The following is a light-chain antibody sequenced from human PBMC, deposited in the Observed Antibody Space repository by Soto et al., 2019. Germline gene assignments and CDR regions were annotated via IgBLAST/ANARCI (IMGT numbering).Light chain of an antibody. CDR3: ASYAGSNTV. CDR2: EVS. CDR1: SSDVGAYNY. Sequence: QSVLTQPPSASGSPGQSVTISCTGTSSDVGAYNYVSWFQQPPGKAPKLLIFEVSERPSGVPDRFSGSKSGNTASLTVSGLQAEDEADYYCASYAGSNTVFGGGTKVTVL. J-gene: IGLJ3*02. V-gene: IGLV2-8*01.